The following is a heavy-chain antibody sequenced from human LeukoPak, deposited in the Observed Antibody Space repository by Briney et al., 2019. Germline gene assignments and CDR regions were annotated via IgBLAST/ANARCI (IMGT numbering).Heavy chain of an antibody. Sequence: GGSLRLSCAASGFTFSSYSMNWVRQAPGKGLEWVSSISSSSSYIYYADSVKGRFTISRDNAKNSLYLQMNSLRAEDTAVYYCARDRYDGTGFDYWGQGTLVTVSS. D-gene: IGHD3-10*01. J-gene: IGHJ4*02. CDR1: GFTFSSYS. CDR2: ISSSSSYI. V-gene: IGHV3-21*01. CDR3: ARDRYDGTGFDY.